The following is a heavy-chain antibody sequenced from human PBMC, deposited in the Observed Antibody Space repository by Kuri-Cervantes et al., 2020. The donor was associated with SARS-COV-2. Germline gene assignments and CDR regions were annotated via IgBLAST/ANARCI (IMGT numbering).Heavy chain of an antibody. V-gene: IGHV3-23*03. CDR1: GFSFSNHA. D-gene: IGHD3-10*01. Sequence: GGSLRLSCAASGFSFSNHAVSWVRQAPGKGLEWVSVIYSGGSSTYYADSVKGRFTISRDNSKNTLYLQMNSLRAEDMAVYYCASMVRGNYGMDVWGQGTTVTVSS. J-gene: IGHJ6*01. CDR3: ASMVRGNYGMDV. CDR2: IYSGGSST.